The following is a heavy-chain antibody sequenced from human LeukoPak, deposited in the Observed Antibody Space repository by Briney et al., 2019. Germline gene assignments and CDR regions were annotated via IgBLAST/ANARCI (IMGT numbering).Heavy chain of an antibody. CDR3: VKGVATIVDAFDI. CDR1: GFTFSSYA. CDR2: ISSNGGST. J-gene: IGHJ3*02. D-gene: IGHD5-12*01. Sequence: PGGPLRLSCSASGFTFSSYAMHWVRQAPGKGLEYVSAISSNGGSTYYADSVKGRFTISRDNSKNTLYLQMSSLRAEDTAVYYCVKGVATIVDAFDIWGQGTMVTVSS. V-gene: IGHV3-64D*06.